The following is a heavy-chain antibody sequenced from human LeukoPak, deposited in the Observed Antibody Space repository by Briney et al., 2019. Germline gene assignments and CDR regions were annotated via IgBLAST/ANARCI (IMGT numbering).Heavy chain of an antibody. CDR2: IIPILGIA. V-gene: IGHV1-69*04. CDR3: ARSCGGDCYPSAYYFDY. CDR1: GGTFSSYA. Sequence: SVKVSCKASGGTFSSYAISWVRQAPGQGLEWMGRIIPILGIANYAQKFQGRVTITADKSTSTAYMELSSLRSEDTAVYYCARSCGGDCYPSAYYFDYWGQGTLATVSS. J-gene: IGHJ4*02. D-gene: IGHD2-21*02.